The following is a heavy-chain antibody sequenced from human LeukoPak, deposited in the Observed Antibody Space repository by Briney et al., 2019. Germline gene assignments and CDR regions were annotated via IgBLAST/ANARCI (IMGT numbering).Heavy chain of an antibody. CDR3: ARDSKGELLPSALDY. V-gene: IGHV3-30-3*01. Sequence: GRSLRLSCAASGFTFSSYAMHWVRQAPGKGLEWVAVISYDGSNKYYADSVKGRLTISRDNSKNTLYLQMNSLRAEDTAVYYCARDSKGELLPSALDYWGQGTLVTVSS. J-gene: IGHJ4*02. CDR1: GFTFSSYA. CDR2: ISYDGSNK. D-gene: IGHD1-26*01.